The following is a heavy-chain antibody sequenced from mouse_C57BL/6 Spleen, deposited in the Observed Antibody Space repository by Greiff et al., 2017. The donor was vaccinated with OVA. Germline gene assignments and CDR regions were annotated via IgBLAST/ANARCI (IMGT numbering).Heavy chain of an antibody. CDR2: IDPETGGT. J-gene: IGHJ3*01. CDR1: GYTFTDYE. D-gene: IGHD1-1*01. Sequence: ESGAELVRPGASVTLSCKASGYTFTDYEMHWVKQTPVHGLEWIGAIDPETGGTAYNQKFKGKAILTADKSSSTAYMELRSLTSEDSAVYYCTNYYGTPFAYWGQGTLVTVSA. CDR3: TNYYGTPFAY. V-gene: IGHV1-15*01.